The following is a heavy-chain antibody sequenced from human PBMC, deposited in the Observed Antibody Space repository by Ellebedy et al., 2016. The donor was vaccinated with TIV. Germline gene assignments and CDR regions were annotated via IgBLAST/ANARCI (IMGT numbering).Heavy chain of an antibody. J-gene: IGHJ4*02. D-gene: IGHD3-16*02. CDR3: TADTYRSSSMAVDY. Sequence: GGSLRLSXAASGFTFTNTWMNWVRQAPGKGLEWVGRIKSESDGGTTHYAAPVKGRFTISRDDSRNTLFLQMSSLKVGDTSMYYCTADTYRSSSMAVDYWGQGTLVTVSS. V-gene: IGHV3-15*06. CDR2: IKSESDGGTT. CDR1: GFTFTNTW.